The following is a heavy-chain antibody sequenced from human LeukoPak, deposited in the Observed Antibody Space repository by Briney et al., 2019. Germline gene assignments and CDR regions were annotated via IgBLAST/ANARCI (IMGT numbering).Heavy chain of an antibody. CDR2: ISAYNGNT. D-gene: IGHD2-15*01. V-gene: IGHV1-18*01. CDR1: GYTFTSYG. Sequence: ASVKVSCKASGYTFTSYGISWVRQAPGQGLEWMGWISAYNGNTNYAQKFQGRVTITADESPSTAYMELSSLRSEDTAVYYCARAKIGGYCSGGSCYEWSYWGQGTLVTVSS. J-gene: IGHJ4*02. CDR3: ARAKIGGYCSGGSCYEWSY.